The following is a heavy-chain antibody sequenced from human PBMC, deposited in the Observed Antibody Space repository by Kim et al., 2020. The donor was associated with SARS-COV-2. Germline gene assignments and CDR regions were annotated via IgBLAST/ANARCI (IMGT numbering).Heavy chain of an antibody. J-gene: IGHJ6*03. D-gene: IGHD2-21*01. V-gene: IGHV3-21*06. Sequence: GGSLRLSCVASGFSFSQHDMKWVRQAPGKGLEWVASISKSSSFLYYTDSVRGRFTISRDNAKNSLYLQMNSLRAEDTAVYFCVRIHCDGVSCYHMDVWGRGTTVIVSS. CDR1: GFSFSQHD. CDR3: VRIHCDGVSCYHMDV. CDR2: ISKSSSFL.